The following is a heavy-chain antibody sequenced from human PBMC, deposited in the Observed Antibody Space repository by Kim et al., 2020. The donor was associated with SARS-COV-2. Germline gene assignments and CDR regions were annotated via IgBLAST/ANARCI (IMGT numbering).Heavy chain of an antibody. V-gene: IGHV4-39*01. Sequence: SETLSLTCTVSGGSISSSSYYWGWIRQPPGKGLEWIGSIYYSGSTYYNPSLKSRVTISVDTSKNQFSLKLSSVTAADTAVYYCATQWYSSSWYPSSSWYQGYYYGMDVWGQGTTVTVSS. CDR2: IYYSGST. CDR3: ATQWYSSSWYPSSSWYQGYYYGMDV. J-gene: IGHJ6*02. CDR1: GGSISSSSYY. D-gene: IGHD6-13*01.